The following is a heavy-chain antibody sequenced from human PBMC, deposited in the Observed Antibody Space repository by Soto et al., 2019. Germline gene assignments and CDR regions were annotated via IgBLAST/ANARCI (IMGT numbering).Heavy chain of an antibody. D-gene: IGHD3-3*01. Sequence: PGESLKISCKGSGYSFTSYWISWVRQMPGKGLEWMGRIDPSDSYTNYSPSFQGRVTISADKSISTAYLQWSSLKASDTAMYYCARQVFGFWSGYSLPSYGMDVWGQGTTVTVPS. V-gene: IGHV5-10-1*01. J-gene: IGHJ6*02. CDR1: GYSFTSYW. CDR3: ARQVFGFWSGYSLPSYGMDV. CDR2: IDPSDSYT.